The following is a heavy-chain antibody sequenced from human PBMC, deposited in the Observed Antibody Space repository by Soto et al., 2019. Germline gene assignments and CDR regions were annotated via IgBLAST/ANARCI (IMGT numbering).Heavy chain of an antibody. CDR2: ISSISDRT. D-gene: IGHD3-10*01. V-gene: IGHV3-23*01. CDR3: AKESPYGSGRNYYFDY. Sequence: GGSLRLSCAASRFTFSSYAMSWVRQAPGKGLEWVSAISSISDRTYYADSVKGRLTISRDNSNNMVYLQMNSLRAEDTAIYYCAKESPYGSGRNYYFDYWGQGTLVTVSS. CDR1: RFTFSSYA. J-gene: IGHJ4*02.